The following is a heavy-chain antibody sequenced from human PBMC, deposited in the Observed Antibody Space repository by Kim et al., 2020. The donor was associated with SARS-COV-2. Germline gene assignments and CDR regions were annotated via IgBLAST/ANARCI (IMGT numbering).Heavy chain of an antibody. CDR1: GGTFSSYA. D-gene: IGHD6-6*01. CDR2: IIPILGIA. CDR3: ARVPGIAAREYYFDY. V-gene: IGHV1-69*04. J-gene: IGHJ4*02. Sequence: SVKVSCKASGGTFSSYAISWVRQAPGQGLEWMGRIIPILGIANYAQKFQGRVTITADKSTSTAYMELSSLRSEDTAVYYCARVPGIAAREYYFDYWGQGTLVTVSS.